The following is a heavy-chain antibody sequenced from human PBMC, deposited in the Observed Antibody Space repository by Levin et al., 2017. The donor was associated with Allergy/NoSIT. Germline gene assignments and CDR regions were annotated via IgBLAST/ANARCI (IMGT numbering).Heavy chain of an antibody. J-gene: IGHJ4*02. V-gene: IGHV3-72*01. CDR1: GFTFSDYY. Sequence: SCAASGFTFSDYYMDWVRQAPGKGLEWVGRIRNKANSYTTEYAASVKGRSTISRDDSKSSLYLQMNSLKNEDTAVYYCARASRGSGDYWGQGTLITVSS. CDR3: ARASRGSGDY. CDR2: IRNKANSYTT.